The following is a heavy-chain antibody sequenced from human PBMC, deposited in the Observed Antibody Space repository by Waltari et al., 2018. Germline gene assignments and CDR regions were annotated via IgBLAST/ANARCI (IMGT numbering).Heavy chain of an antibody. CDR2: MNPNSGNT. D-gene: IGHD2-21*01. V-gene: IGHV1-8*01. CDR1: GYTFPSYD. Sequence: QVQLVQSGAEVKKPGASVKVSCKASGYTFPSYDINWVRQATGQGLEWMGWMNPNSGNTGYAQKFQGRVTMTRNTSISTAYMELSSLRSEDTAVYYCARSDHIPHYYYYGMDVWGQGTTVTVSS. CDR3: ARSDHIPHYYYYGMDV. J-gene: IGHJ6*02.